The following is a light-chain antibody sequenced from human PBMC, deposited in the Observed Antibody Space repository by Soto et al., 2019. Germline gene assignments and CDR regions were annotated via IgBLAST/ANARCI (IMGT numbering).Light chain of an antibody. CDR3: QQYNSWPIT. Sequence: IVMTQSPATLSVSPGERATLSCRASQSVSSNLAWYQQKPGQAPRLLIYGPSTRSTDIPARFSGSGSGTEFTLTISSLQSEGFAVYYCQQYNSWPITFGQGTRLEIK. V-gene: IGKV3-15*01. CDR1: QSVSSN. CDR2: GPS. J-gene: IGKJ5*01.